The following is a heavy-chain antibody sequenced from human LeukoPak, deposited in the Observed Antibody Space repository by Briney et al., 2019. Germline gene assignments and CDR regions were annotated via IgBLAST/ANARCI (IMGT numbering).Heavy chain of an antibody. CDR2: IQYDGSNE. Sequence: GGSLRLSCAASGFTFSSYSMNWVRQAPGKGLEWVAYIQYDGSNEQYADSVKGRFSISRDSSKNILYLQMNSLRAEDTAVYYCAKDRCSNGVRCYYYYMDVWGKGTTVTISS. V-gene: IGHV3-30*02. J-gene: IGHJ6*03. CDR1: GFTFSSYS. CDR3: AKDRCSNGVRCYYYYMDV. D-gene: IGHD2-8*01.